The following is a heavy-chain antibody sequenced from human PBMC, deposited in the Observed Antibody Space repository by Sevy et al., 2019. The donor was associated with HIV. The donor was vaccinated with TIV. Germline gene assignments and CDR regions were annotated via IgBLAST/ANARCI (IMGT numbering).Heavy chain of an antibody. V-gene: IGHV1-2*02. Sequence: ASVKVSCKASGYTFTDYFMHWVRQAPGQGLEWMGWINPNSGDTKYAQKFQGMVTVTRETSIRTAYMELSSLRFDDTAVYYCASPGGYRYGSLLDNWGQGTLVTVSS. D-gene: IGHD5-18*01. CDR2: INPNSGDT. J-gene: IGHJ4*02. CDR3: ASPGGYRYGSLLDN. CDR1: GYTFTDYF.